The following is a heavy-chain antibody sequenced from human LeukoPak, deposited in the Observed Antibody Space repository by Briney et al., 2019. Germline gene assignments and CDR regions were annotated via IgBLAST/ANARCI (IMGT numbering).Heavy chain of an antibody. J-gene: IGHJ5*02. CDR3: ARRLTQYDCFDP. CDR1: GDSVSSNSVT. Sequence: NPSETLSLTCAISGDSVSSNSVTWNWIRQSPSRGLEWLGRTYYRSTWYNDYAVSVRGRITVNPDTSKNQFSLHLNSVTPEDTAVYYCARRLTQYDCFDPWGQGILVTVSS. D-gene: IGHD2-2*01. CDR2: TYYRSTWYN. V-gene: IGHV6-1*01.